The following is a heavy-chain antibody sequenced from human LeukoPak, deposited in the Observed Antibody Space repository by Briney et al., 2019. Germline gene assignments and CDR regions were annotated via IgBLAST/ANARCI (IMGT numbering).Heavy chain of an antibody. J-gene: IGHJ3*02. V-gene: IGHV3-21*01. CDR2: ISSSSSYI. CDR1: GFTFSSYS. CDR3: AKGGRAFDI. Sequence: GGSLRLSCAASGFTFSSYSMNWVRQTPGKGLEWVSSISSSSSYIFYADSVKGRFTISRDNSKNTLYLQMNSLRAEDTAVYYCAKGGRAFDIWGQGTMVTVSS.